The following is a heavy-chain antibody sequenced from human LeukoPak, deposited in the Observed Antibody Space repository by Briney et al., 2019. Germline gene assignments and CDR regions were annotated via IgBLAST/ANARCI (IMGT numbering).Heavy chain of an antibody. V-gene: IGHV4-38-2*02. Sequence: KPSETLSLTCTVSGYSISSGYYWGWIRQPPGKGLEWIGSIYHSGSTYYNPSLKSRVTISVDTSKNQISLKLSSVTAADTALYYCARGPTYQPIDFWGQGTLVTVSS. J-gene: IGHJ4*02. CDR1: GYSISSGYY. D-gene: IGHD2-2*01. CDR3: ARGPTYQPIDF. CDR2: IYHSGST.